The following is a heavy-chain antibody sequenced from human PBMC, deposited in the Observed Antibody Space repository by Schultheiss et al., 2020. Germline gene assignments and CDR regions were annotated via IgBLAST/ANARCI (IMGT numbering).Heavy chain of an antibody. J-gene: IGHJ3*02. CDR1: GFTFSDYY. V-gene: IGHV3-11*01. D-gene: IGHD3-16*01. CDR2: ISSRGSNM. Sequence: GGSLRLSCAASGFTFSDYYMGWIRQAPGKGLEWISYISSRGSNMYFADSVKGRFIISRDNAKNSLYLQMNSLRVEDTAVYYCARAFNDAFDIWGQGTMVTVSS. CDR3: ARAFNDAFDI.